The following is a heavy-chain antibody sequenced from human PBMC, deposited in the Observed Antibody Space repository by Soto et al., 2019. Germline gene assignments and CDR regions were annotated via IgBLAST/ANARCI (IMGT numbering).Heavy chain of an antibody. J-gene: IGHJ4*02. CDR3: ARDGSREWELTHSGDY. D-gene: IGHD1-26*01. V-gene: IGHV3-33*01. CDR2: IWYDGSNK. Sequence: GGSLRLSCAASGFTFSSYGMHWVRQAPGKGLEWVAVIWYDGSNKYYADSVKGRFTISRDNSKNTLYLQMNSLRAEDTAVYYCARDGSREWELTHSGDYWGQGTLVTVSS. CDR1: GFTFSSYG.